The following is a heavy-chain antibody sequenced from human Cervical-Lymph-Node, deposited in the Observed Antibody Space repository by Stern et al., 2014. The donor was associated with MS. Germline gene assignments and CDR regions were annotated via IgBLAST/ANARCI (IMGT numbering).Heavy chain of an antibody. V-gene: IGHV4-61*01. CDR3: ARDRVTTRNLDY. CDR1: GGSVSSGSYY. J-gene: IGHJ4*02. D-gene: IGHD4-17*01. Sequence: QVQLQESGPGLVKPSETLSLPCTVSGGSVSSGSYYWSWIRQPPGKGLEWIGYIYYSGSTNYNPSLKSRVTISVDTSKNQFSLKLSSVTAADTAVYYCARDRVTTRNLDYWGQGTLVTVSS. CDR2: IYYSGST.